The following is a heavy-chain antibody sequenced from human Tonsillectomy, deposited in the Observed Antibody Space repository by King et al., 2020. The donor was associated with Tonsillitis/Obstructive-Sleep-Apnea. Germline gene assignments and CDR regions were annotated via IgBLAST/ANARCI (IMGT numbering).Heavy chain of an antibody. CDR3: ARENKYQRAFDI. V-gene: IGHV1-69*01. Sequence: VQLVESGAEVKKPGSSVKVSCKASGGTFSSYAISWVRQATGQGLEWMGGSIPIFVTANYAQKFQVRVTITADESTSTAYMELSSLRSEDTAVYYCARENKYQRAFDIWGQGTMVTVSS. D-gene: IGHD2-2*01. J-gene: IGHJ3*02. CDR1: GGTFSSYA. CDR2: SIPIFVTA.